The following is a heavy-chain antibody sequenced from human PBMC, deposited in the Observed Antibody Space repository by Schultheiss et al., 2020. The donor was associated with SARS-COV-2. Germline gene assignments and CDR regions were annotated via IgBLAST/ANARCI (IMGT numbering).Heavy chain of an antibody. CDR3: ARGDGDGMDV. CDR2: IYYSGST. J-gene: IGHJ6*02. V-gene: IGHV4-61*01. D-gene: IGHD3-10*01. Sequence: SETLSLTCTVSGGSIRSGSYYWSWIRQPPGKGLEWIGYIYYSGSTNYNPSLKSRVTISVDTSKNQFSLKLSSVTAADTAVYYCARGDGDGMDVWGQGTTVTVSS. CDR1: GGSIRSGSYY.